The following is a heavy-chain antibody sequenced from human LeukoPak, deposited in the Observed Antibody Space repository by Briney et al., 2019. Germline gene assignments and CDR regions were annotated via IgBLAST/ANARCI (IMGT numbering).Heavy chain of an antibody. CDR3: AAGGSGSYLFDP. V-gene: IGHV1-24*01. CDR1: GYTLTELS. Sequence: ASVTLSCKVSGYTLTELSIHWVRQVPGKGSGWMGGIDLHDDERLYSQNFQGRVTMTEDTTTPTAYMQLIRLRSEDTAVYYCAAGGSGSYLFDPWGQGTLVIVSS. CDR2: IDLHDDER. D-gene: IGHD1-26*01. J-gene: IGHJ5*02.